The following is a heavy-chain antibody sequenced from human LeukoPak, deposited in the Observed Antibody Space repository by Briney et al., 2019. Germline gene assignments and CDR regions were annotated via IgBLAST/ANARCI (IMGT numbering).Heavy chain of an antibody. D-gene: IGHD2-21*02. J-gene: IGHJ4*02. V-gene: IGHV3-23*01. CDR2: ISGSGGST. Sequence: GGSLRLSCAASGFTFSSYSMNWVRQAPGKGLEWVSAISGSGGSTYYADSVKGRFTISRDNSKNTLYLQMNSLRAEDTAVYYCAKDRGDNYFDYWGQGTLVTVSS. CDR3: AKDRGDNYFDY. CDR1: GFTFSSYS.